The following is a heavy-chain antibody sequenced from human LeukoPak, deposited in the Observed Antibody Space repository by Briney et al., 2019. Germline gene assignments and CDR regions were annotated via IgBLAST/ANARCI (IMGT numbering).Heavy chain of an antibody. Sequence: GGSLRLSCAASGVTFSRYWMHWVRQAPGKGLVWVSRIKNDGSSTTYADSVKGRFTISRDNAKNTLYLQMNSLRAEDTAVYYCVREPYCSGRSCYTSGFDCWGQGTLVTVSS. CDR3: VREPYCSGRSCYTSGFDC. J-gene: IGHJ4*02. CDR1: GVTFSRYW. CDR2: IKNDGSST. D-gene: IGHD2-15*01. V-gene: IGHV3-74*01.